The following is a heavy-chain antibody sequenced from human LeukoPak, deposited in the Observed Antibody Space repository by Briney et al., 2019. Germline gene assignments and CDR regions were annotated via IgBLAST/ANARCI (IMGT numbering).Heavy chain of an antibody. CDR2: IKQDGSEI. CDR3: ARDGSPFDH. J-gene: IGHJ4*02. D-gene: IGHD3-10*01. V-gene: IGHV3-7*01. Sequence: AGGPLRLSCAASGFTFSAYWMSWVRQTPGKGLEWVANIKQDGSEIYYVDSVKGRFTISRDNAKNSLYLQVNSLRVEDTAVYYCARDGSPFDHWGQGTLVTVSS. CDR1: GFTFSAYW.